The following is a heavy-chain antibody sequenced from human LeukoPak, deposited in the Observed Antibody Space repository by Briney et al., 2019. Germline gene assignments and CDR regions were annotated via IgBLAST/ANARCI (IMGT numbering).Heavy chain of an antibody. D-gene: IGHD3-10*01. CDR3: ARCRITIVRGDLYYFDY. J-gene: IGHJ4*02. CDR1: GFTFSSYS. V-gene: IGHV3-21*01. CDR2: ISSSSSYI. Sequence: GGSLRLSCAASGFTFSSYSMNWVRQAPGKGLEWVSSISSSSSYIYYADSVKGRFTISRDNAKNSLYLQMNSLRAEDTAVYYCARCRITIVRGDLYYFDYWGQGTLVTVSS.